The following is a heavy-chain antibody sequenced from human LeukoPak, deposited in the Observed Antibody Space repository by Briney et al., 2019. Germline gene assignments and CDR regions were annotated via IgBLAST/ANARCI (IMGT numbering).Heavy chain of an antibody. CDR3: ARGGRFGCSYGTIDY. Sequence: GGSLRLSCAASGFTFSSYWMSWVRQAPGKGLEWVANIKQDGSEKYYVDSVKGRFTISRDNAKNSLYLQMNSLRAEDTAVYYCARGGRFGCSYGTIDYWGQGTLVTVSS. CDR2: IKQDGSEK. D-gene: IGHD5-18*01. J-gene: IGHJ4*02. CDR1: GFTFSSYW. V-gene: IGHV3-7*01.